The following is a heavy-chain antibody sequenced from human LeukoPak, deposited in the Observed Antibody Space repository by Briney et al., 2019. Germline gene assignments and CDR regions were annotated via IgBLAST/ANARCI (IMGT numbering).Heavy chain of an antibody. D-gene: IGHD3-10*01. V-gene: IGHV1-18*04. CDR1: GYTFTSYG. CDR3: AREGSDYYGSGSYYSHFDY. CDR2: ISAYNGNT. Sequence: GASVKVSCKASGYTFTSYGISWVRQAPGQGLEWMGWISAYNGNTNYAQKLQGRVTMTTDTSTSTAYMELRSLRSDDTAVYYCAREGSDYYGSGSYYSHFDYWGQGTLVTVSS. J-gene: IGHJ4*02.